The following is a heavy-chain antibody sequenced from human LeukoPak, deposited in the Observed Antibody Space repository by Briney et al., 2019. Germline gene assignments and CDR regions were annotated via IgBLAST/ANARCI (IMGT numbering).Heavy chain of an antibody. CDR3: ASGSYYFDY. J-gene: IGHJ4*02. Sequence: PSETLSLTCIVSGGSIXSYYXSXXXQPPGXGLEWIGYIYYSGSTNYNPSLKSRVTISVDTSKNQFSLKLSSVTAADTAVYSCASGSYYFDYWGQGTLVTVSS. V-gene: IGHV4-59*01. CDR1: GGSIXSYY. CDR2: IYYSGST. D-gene: IGHD1-26*01.